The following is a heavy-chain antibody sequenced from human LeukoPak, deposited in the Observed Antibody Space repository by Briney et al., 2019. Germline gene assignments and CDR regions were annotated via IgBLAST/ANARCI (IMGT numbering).Heavy chain of an antibody. CDR2: ISGSGGST. Sequence: PGGSLRLSCAASGFTFRSYAMSWVRQAPGKGLEWVSAISGSGGSTYYADSVKGRFTISRDNSKNTLYLQMNSLRAEDTAVYYCAKDGPYSSSWYRGYFDYWGQGTLVTVSS. D-gene: IGHD6-13*01. J-gene: IGHJ4*02. CDR3: AKDGPYSSSWYRGYFDY. CDR1: GFTFRSYA. V-gene: IGHV3-23*01.